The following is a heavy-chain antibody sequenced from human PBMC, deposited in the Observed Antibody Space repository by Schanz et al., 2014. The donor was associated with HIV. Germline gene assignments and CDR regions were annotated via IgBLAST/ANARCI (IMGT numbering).Heavy chain of an antibody. Sequence: QVQLVQSGAEVQKPGSSVKVSCKASGGTFSSHAISWVRQAPGQGLEWMGGILPTFATANYAQKFQGRVTITADDSTGTAYMELSSLRSDDTAVYFCASGNFGWQQKSPYYFDSWGQGTLVTVSS. J-gene: IGHJ4*02. V-gene: IGHV1-69*01. CDR3: ASGNFGWQQKSPYYFDS. CDR1: GGTFSSHA. CDR2: ILPTFATA. D-gene: IGHD3-10*01.